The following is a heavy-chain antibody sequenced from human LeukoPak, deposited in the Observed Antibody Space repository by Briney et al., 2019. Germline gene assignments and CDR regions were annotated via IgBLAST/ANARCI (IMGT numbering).Heavy chain of an antibody. Sequence: PGGSLRLSCAASGFTFSSYAMHWVRQAPGKGLEWVAVISYDGSNKYYADSVKGRFTISRDNSKNTLYLQMNSLRAEDTAVYYCARAPGFWSANEGVYFDYWGQGTLVTVSS. CDR1: GFTFSSYA. CDR2: ISYDGSNK. CDR3: ARAPGFWSANEGVYFDY. J-gene: IGHJ4*02. D-gene: IGHD3-3*01. V-gene: IGHV3-30*04.